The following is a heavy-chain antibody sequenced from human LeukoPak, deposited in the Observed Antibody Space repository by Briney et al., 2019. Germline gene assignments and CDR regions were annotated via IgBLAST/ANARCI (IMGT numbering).Heavy chain of an antibody. J-gene: IGHJ4*02. D-gene: IGHD3-3*01. Sequence: GGSLRLSCAATGFTFSSYAMSWVRQAPGKGLEWVSAISGSGGSTYYADSVKGRFTISRDNSKNTLYLQMNSLRAEDTAVYYCAQRVTYYDFWSGYYLDYWVQGTLVTVSS. CDR3: AQRVTYYDFWSGYYLDY. V-gene: IGHV3-23*01. CDR2: ISGSGGST. CDR1: GFTFSSYA.